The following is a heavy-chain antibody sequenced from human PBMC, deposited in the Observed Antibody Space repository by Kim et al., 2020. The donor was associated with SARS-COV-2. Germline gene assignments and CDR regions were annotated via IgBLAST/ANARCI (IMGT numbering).Heavy chain of an antibody. CDR2: ISWNSGSI. CDR3: EQLAAAGKGFRRYFDY. CDR1: GFTFDDYA. D-gene: IGHD6-13*01. V-gene: IGHV3-9*01. J-gene: IGHJ4*02. Sequence: GGSLRLSCAASGFTFDDYAMHWVRQAPGKGLEWVSGISWNSGSIGYADSVKGRFTISRDNAKNSLYLQMNSLRAEDTALYYCEQLAAAGKGFRRYFDYWGQGTLVTVSS.